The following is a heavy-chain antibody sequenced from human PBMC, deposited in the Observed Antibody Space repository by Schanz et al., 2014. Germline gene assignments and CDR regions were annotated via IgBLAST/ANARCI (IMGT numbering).Heavy chain of an antibody. CDR3: ARVQDDILTGSEYYYGMDV. CDR2: MNPDSGNT. D-gene: IGHD3-9*01. J-gene: IGHJ6*02. V-gene: IGHV1-8*01. CDR1: GYTFTSYD. Sequence: QVQLIQSGAEVKKPGASVRVSCKASGYTFTSYDFNWVRQAPGQGLEWMGWMNPDSGNTGYAQKFQGRVTMTRNTSISTAYMELSSLASEDTAVYYCARVQDDILTGSEYYYGMDVWGQGTTVTVSS.